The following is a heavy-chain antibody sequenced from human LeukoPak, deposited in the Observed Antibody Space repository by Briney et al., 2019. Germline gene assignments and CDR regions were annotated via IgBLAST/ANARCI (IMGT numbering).Heavy chain of an antibody. Sequence: ASVKVSCKASGYTFTSYDINWVRQATGQGLEWMRWMNPNSGNTGYAQKFQGRVTMTRNTSISTAYMELSSLRSEDTAVYYCARGLREMATVYDAFDIWGQGTMVTVSS. V-gene: IGHV1-8*01. D-gene: IGHD5-24*01. J-gene: IGHJ3*02. CDR3: ARGLREMATVYDAFDI. CDR2: MNPNSGNT. CDR1: GYTFTSYD.